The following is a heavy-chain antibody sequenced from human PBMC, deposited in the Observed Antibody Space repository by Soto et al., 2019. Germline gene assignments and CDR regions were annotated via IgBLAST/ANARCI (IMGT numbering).Heavy chain of an antibody. D-gene: IGHD6-6*01. CDR2: INVDNGDT. J-gene: IGHJ5*02. CDR1: GYSFRSYG. Sequence: ASVKVSCKASGYSFRSYGIQWVRQAPGQSLEWMGWINVDNGDTTYSQNFQDRVTIIRDTSASTVCMELSSLRTEDTAVYYCARVGLKYLRWFDPWGQGSLVTVSS. V-gene: IGHV1-3*01. CDR3: ARVGLKYLRWFDP.